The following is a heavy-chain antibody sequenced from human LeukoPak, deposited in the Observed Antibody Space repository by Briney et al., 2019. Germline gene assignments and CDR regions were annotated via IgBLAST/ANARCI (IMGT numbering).Heavy chain of an antibody. V-gene: IGHV4-34*01. D-gene: IGHD4-17*01. CDR2: INHSGST. Sequence: SETLSLTCAVYGGSFSGYYWSWIRQPPGKGLEWIGEINHSGSTNYNPSLESRVTISVDTSKNQFSLKLSSVTAADTAVYYCARGQGDYGDYEGGGDYWGQGTLVTVSS. CDR1: GGSFSGYY. J-gene: IGHJ4*02. CDR3: ARGQGDYGDYEGGGDY.